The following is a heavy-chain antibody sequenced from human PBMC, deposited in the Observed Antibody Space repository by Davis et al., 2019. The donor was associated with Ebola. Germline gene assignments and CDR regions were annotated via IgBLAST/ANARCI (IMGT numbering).Heavy chain of an antibody. V-gene: IGHV3-7*01. Sequence: GGSLRLSCAASGFTFSSYSMNWVRQAPGKGLEWVANIKQDGSEKYYVDSVKGRFTISRDNAKNSLYLQMNSLRAEDTAVYYCARESFDYWGQGTLVTVSS. CDR1: GFTFSSYS. J-gene: IGHJ4*02. CDR2: IKQDGSEK. CDR3: ARESFDY.